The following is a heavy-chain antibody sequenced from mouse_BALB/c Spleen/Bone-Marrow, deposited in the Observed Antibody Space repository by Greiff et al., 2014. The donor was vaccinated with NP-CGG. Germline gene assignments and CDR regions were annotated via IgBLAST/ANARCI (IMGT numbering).Heavy chain of an antibody. V-gene: IGHV2-5*01. Sequence: VHLVESGPGLVQPSQSLSITCTVSGFSLTGYGVHWVRQSPGKGLEWLGVIWRGGSTDYNAAFMSRLSITKDNSKSQVFFKMNNLQADDTAIYYCARYDRYYFDYWGQGTTLTVSS. CDR3: ARYDRYYFDY. D-gene: IGHD2-14*01. CDR2: IWRGGST. J-gene: IGHJ2*01. CDR1: GFSLTGYG.